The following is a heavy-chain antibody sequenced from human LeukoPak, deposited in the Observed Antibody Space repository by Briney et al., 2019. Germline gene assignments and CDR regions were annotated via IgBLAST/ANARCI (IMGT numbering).Heavy chain of an antibody. CDR1: GFTFSSYG. V-gene: IGHV3-30*18. D-gene: IGHD2-8*01. Sequence: GGSLRLSCAASGFTFSSYGMHWVRQAPGTGLEWVAVISYDGSNKYYADSLKGRFTISRDNSKNTLYLQMNSLRAEDTAVYYCAKGLTNGAPEWGQGTLVTVSS. CDR3: AKGLTNGAPE. CDR2: ISYDGSNK. J-gene: IGHJ4*02.